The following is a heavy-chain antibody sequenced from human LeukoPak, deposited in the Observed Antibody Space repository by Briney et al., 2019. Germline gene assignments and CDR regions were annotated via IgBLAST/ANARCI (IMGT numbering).Heavy chain of an antibody. Sequence: ASVTVSCKASGYTFIGYYIYWVRQAPGQGLEWMGWINCNSGGADYAQKFQGRVTMTRDTSITTLYMELNSLRPDDTAVYYCARSGYYYGLDVWGQGTTVTVSS. CDR3: ARSGYYYGLDV. V-gene: IGHV1-2*02. CDR1: GYTFIGYY. J-gene: IGHJ6*02. CDR2: INCNSGGA. D-gene: IGHD1-14*01.